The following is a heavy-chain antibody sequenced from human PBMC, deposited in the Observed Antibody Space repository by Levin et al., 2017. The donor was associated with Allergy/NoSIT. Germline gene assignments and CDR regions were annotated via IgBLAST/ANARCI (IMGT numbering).Heavy chain of an antibody. J-gene: IGHJ3*02. Sequence: SETLSLTCTVSGGSISSGDYYWSWIRQPPGKGLEWIGYIYYSGSTYYNPSLKSRVTISVDTSKNQFSLKLSSVTTADTAVYYCARAGLRFLEWPNDAFDSWGQGTMVTVSS. CDR1: GGSISSGDYY. CDR2: IYYSGST. CDR3: ARAGLRFLEWPNDAFDS. V-gene: IGHV4-30-4*01. D-gene: IGHD3-3*01.